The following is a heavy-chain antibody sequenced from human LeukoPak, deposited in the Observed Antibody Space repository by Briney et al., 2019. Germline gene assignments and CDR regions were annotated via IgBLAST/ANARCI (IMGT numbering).Heavy chain of an antibody. V-gene: IGHV3-21*01. CDR3: GRLGSCSSTSCYTTTGAIATAADS. CDR2: ISSSSSYI. CDR1: GFTFSSFS. Sequence: GGSLRLSCAASGFTFSSFSMNWVRQAPGKGLEWVSSISSSSSYIYYADSVKGRFTISRDNAKNSLYLQMNSLRAEDTAVYCCGRLGSCSSTSCYTTTGAIATAADSWGQGTLVTVSS. D-gene: IGHD2-2*02. J-gene: IGHJ4*02.